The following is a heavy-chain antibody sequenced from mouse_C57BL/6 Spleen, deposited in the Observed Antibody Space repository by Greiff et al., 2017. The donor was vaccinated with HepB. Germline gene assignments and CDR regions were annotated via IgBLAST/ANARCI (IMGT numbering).Heavy chain of an antibody. CDR1: GYTFTSYW. D-gene: IGHD3-2*02. CDR3: AIRETAQAMDY. CDR2: IHPSDSDT. Sequence: QVQLKQPGAELVKPGASVKVSCKASGYTFTSYWMHWVKQRPGQGLEWIGRIHPSDSDTNYNQKFKGKATLTVDKSSSTAYMQLSSLTSEDSAVYYCAIRETAQAMDYWGQGTSVTVSS. J-gene: IGHJ4*01. V-gene: IGHV1-74*01.